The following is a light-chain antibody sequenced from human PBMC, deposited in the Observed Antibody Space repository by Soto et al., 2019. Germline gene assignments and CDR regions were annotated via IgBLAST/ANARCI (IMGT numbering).Light chain of an antibody. V-gene: IGLV2-14*01. CDR3: SSYTSSIL. CDR1: SSDVGGYNY. CDR2: DVS. Sequence: QSALTQPASVSGSPVQSITISCTGTSSDVGGYNYVSWYQQHPGKAPQLMIYDVSNRPSGVSNRFAGSKSGNTASLTISGLQAEDEADYYCSSYTSSILFGGGTKVTVL. J-gene: IGLJ2*01.